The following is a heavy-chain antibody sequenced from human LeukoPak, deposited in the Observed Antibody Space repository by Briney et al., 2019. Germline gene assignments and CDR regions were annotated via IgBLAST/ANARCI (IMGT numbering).Heavy chain of an antibody. D-gene: IGHD5-24*01. J-gene: IGHJ4*02. Sequence: AVKVSCVAPGGTFSSYAISWGREAPGQGREWVGRIIPIFRTPNHEQKFQDRVTITTDESTSTAYMELSSLRSEDTAVYYCARLDRDGYSDGYWGQGTLVTVSS. CDR3: ARLDRDGYSDGY. V-gene: IGHV1-69*05. CDR1: GGTFSSYA. CDR2: IIPIFRTP.